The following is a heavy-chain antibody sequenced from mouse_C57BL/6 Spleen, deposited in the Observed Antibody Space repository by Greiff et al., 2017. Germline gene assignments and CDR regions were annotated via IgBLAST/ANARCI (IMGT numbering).Heavy chain of an antibody. Sequence: QVQLQQPGAELVKPGASVKLSCKASGYTFTSYWMHWVKQRPGRGLEWIGSIDPNSGGNKDNEKFKSKATLTVDKPSSTAYMQLSSLTSEDSAVYYCARIYGSSYGYAMDYWGQGTSVTVSS. J-gene: IGHJ4*01. CDR2: IDPNSGGN. CDR3: ARIYGSSYGYAMDY. D-gene: IGHD1-1*01. CDR1: GYTFTSYW. V-gene: IGHV1-72*01.